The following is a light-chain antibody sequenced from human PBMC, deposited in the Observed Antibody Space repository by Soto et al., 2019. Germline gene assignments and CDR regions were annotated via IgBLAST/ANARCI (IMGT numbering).Light chain of an antibody. Sequence: DIQMTRSPCILSASVADRVIITCRAGQSITSLLAWYQQKAGIAPRVLSYRPTTLQRRVPSRFSGCGASTNFTLTINSLQPKNFETYFCQQSSRNVRTFGQGTKVEI. CDR2: RPT. CDR3: QQSSRNVRT. CDR1: QSITSL. V-gene: IGKV1-39*01. J-gene: IGKJ1*01.